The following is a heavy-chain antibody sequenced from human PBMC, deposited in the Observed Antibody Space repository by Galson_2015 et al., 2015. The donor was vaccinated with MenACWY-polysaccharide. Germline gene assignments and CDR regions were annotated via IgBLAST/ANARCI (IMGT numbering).Heavy chain of an antibody. CDR2: IKGDGSEK. V-gene: IGHV3-7*01. J-gene: IGHJ4*02. CDR1: GFSFSIYW. CDR3: ARGGNWSEY. Sequence: SLRLSCAASGFSFSIYWMSWVRRAPGKGLEFVANIKGDGSEKYYVDSVKGRFTISRDNTKNSLYLQMNSLRVEDTAVYYCARGGNWSEYWGQGTLVTVSS. D-gene: IGHD1-1*01.